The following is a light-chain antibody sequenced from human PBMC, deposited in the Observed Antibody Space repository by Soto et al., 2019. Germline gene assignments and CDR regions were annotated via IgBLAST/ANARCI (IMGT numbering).Light chain of an antibody. Sequence: QSALTQPPSASGSPGQSVTISCTGTSNAFGAYNYVSWYQQHPGKAPKLVIYGLSKRPSGVPDRFSGSRSGNTASLTVSGLQAEDEAEYYCSSYAGSNKLVFGGGTKLTVL. CDR3: SSYAGSNKLV. CDR1: SNAFGAYNY. J-gene: IGLJ3*02. V-gene: IGLV2-8*01. CDR2: GLS.